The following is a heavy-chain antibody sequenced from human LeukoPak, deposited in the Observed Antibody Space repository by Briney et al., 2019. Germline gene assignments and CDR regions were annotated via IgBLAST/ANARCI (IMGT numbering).Heavy chain of an antibody. CDR3: AKDYSSGSSFDY. CDR1: GFTFTIHW. D-gene: IGHD3-10*01. Sequence: GGSLRLSCAASGFTFTIHWMTWVRQAPGKGREWVANIKQDGSEKYYVDSVKGRFTISRDNAKNSLYLQMNSLRAEDTAVYYCAKDYSSGSSFDYWGQGTLVTVSS. CDR2: IKQDGSEK. J-gene: IGHJ4*02. V-gene: IGHV3-7*03.